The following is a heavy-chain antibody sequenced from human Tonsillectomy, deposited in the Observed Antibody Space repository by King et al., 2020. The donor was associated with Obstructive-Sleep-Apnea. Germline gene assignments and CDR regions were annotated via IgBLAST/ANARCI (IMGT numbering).Heavy chain of an antibody. D-gene: IGHD3-9*01. CDR1: GGSISSGGYS. CDR3: ASNTYYDILTGYGGLDY. J-gene: IGHJ4*02. CDR2: IYHSGST. Sequence: LQLQESGSGLVKPSQTLSLTCAVSGGSISSGGYSWSWIRQPPGKGLEWIGYIYHSGSTYYNPSLKSRVTLSVDRSKNQFSLKLSPVTAADTAVYYCASNTYYDILTGYGGLDYWGQGTLVTVSS. V-gene: IGHV4-30-2*01.